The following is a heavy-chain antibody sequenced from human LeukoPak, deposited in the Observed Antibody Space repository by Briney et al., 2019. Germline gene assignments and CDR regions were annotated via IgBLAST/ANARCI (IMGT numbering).Heavy chain of an antibody. V-gene: IGHV4-39*07. Sequence: TSETLSLTCTVSGGSLSSSSYYWGWIRQSPGKGLEWIGSMYYSGTTYYNPSFKSRVTISEDTSKNQFSLKLSSVTAADTAVYYCASSRPSIVGADRWFDYWGQGTLVTVSS. CDR1: GGSLSSSSYY. CDR2: MYYSGTT. J-gene: IGHJ4*02. CDR3: ASSRPSIVGADRWFDY. D-gene: IGHD1-26*01.